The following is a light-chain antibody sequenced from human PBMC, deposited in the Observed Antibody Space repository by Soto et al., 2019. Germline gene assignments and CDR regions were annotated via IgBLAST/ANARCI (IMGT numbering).Light chain of an antibody. V-gene: IGKV3-11*01. CDR1: QSVSSY. J-gene: IGKJ5*01. CDR3: QQCNTWPRIT. CDR2: VAS. Sequence: EIVLTQSPATLSLSPGERATLSCRASQSVSSYLAWYQQKPGQAPRLLIFVASNRATDIPARFSGSGSGTDFTLTISSLEPEDFAVYYCQQCNTWPRITFGQGTRLEIK.